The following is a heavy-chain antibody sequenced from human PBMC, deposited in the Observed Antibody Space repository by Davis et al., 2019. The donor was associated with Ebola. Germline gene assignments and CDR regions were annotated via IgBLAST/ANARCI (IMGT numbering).Heavy chain of an antibody. CDR2: ISYDGSRI. J-gene: IGHJ6*02. D-gene: IGHD3-3*01. V-gene: IGHV3-30*18. CDR1: GFTFSDSG. Sequence: GGSLRLSCAASGFTFSDSGMHWVRQAPGKGLEWVAVISYDGSRIHYGDSVKGRFTIARDNSEKTLHLQMDGLRSDDTAVYYCAKDRQSRLLGWLGGYGMDVWGPGTKVTVSS. CDR3: AKDRQSRLLGWLGGYGMDV.